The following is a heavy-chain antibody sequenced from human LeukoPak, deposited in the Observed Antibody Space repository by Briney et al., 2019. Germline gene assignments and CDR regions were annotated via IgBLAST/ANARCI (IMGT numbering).Heavy chain of an antibody. CDR1: GGSIGSGGYS. J-gene: IGHJ3*02. CDR3: ARSRSGYSYDHAAFDI. Sequence: SETLSLTCAVSGGSIGSGGYSWSWIRQPPGKGLEWIGYIYHSGSTTYNPSLKSRVTISVDTSRNQFSLKLSSVTAADTAVYYCARSRSGYSYDHAAFDIWGQGTMVTVSS. CDR2: IYHSGST. V-gene: IGHV4-30-2*02. D-gene: IGHD5-18*01.